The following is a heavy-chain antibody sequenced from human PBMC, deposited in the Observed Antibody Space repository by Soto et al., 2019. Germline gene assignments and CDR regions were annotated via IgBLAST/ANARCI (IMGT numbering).Heavy chain of an antibody. CDR2: IIPIFGTA. D-gene: IGHD3-22*01. CDR1: GGTFSSYA. Sequence: GASVKVSCKASGGTFSSYAISWVRQAPGQGLEWMGGIIPIFGTANYAQKCQGRVTITADESTSTAYMELSSLRSEDTAVYYCARGVEEEAYYYDSSGPTRGFDPWGQGTLVTVSS. J-gene: IGHJ5*02. V-gene: IGHV1-69*13. CDR3: ARGVEEEAYYYDSSGPTRGFDP.